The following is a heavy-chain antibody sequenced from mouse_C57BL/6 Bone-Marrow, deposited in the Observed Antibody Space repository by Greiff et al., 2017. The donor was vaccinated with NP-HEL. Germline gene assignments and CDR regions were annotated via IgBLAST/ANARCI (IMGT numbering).Heavy chain of an antibody. CDR1: GFTFSDYG. J-gene: IGHJ1*03. V-gene: IGHV5-15*01. CDR3: ARRKTRYFDV. Sequence: EVMLVESGGGLVQPGGSLKLSCAASGFTFSDYGMAWVRQAPRKGPEWVAFISNLAYSIYYADTVTGRFTISRENAKNTLYLEMSSLRSEDTAMYYCARRKTRYFDVWGTGTTVTVSS. CDR2: ISNLAYSI.